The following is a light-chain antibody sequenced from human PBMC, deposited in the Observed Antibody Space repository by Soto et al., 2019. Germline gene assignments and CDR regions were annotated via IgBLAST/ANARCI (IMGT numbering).Light chain of an antibody. CDR3: SSYAGSKTL. CDR1: SSDVGNYNY. V-gene: IGLV2-8*01. Sequence: ALTQPPSASGSPGQSVTISCTGTSSDVGNYNYVSWYQQHPGKAPKLMIYEVTKRPSGVPDRFSGSKSGNTASLTVSGLQAEDEADYYCSSYAGSKTLFGGGTKLTVL. J-gene: IGLJ3*02. CDR2: EVT.